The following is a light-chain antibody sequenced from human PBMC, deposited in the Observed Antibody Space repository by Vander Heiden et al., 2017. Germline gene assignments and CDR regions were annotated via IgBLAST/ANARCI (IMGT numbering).Light chain of an antibody. CDR3: LQDHTFPWT. V-gene: IGKV1-6*01. CDR1: QDIGND. Sequence: IQMPQSPSSLSASVRDRVTITCRASQDIGNDLGWYQQKPGRAPAILISAASTLQPGVPSRFSGSRSVTEFTLTISSLQPEDFATYYCLQDHTFPWTLGQGTKVEI. J-gene: IGKJ1*01. CDR2: AAS.